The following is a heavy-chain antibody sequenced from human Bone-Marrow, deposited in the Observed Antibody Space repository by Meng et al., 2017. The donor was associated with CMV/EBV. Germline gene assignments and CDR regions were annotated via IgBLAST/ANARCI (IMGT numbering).Heavy chain of an antibody. CDR1: GYTFTYRQ. CDR3: ARSGGTGDAMDV. CDR2: ITPFNGDT. Sequence: SVKVSCKASGYTFTYRQLHWVRQAPGQALEWMGWITPFNGDTNYAQKFQDRLTISRERSMSTAYMELSSLRSEDTAMYYCARSGGTGDAMDVWGQGTTVTVSS. J-gene: IGHJ6*02. V-gene: IGHV1-45*02. D-gene: IGHD1-14*01.